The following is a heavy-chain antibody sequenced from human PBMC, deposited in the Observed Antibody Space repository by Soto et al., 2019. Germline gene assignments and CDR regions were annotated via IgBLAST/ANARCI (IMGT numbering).Heavy chain of an antibody. D-gene: IGHD3-3*01. J-gene: IGHJ4*02. Sequence: LGLSCTASGFTFGDYDMSWVRQAPGKGLQWVGLIRSKPYGEATEYAASVRGRFTISRHDSRGIAYLHMNSLRTEDTAVYYCTRTDSDFWSGLRVGIDYWGQGALVTVSS. V-gene: IGHV3-49*04. CDR1: GFTFGDYD. CDR3: TRTDSDFWSGLRVGIDY. CDR2: IRSKPYGEAT.